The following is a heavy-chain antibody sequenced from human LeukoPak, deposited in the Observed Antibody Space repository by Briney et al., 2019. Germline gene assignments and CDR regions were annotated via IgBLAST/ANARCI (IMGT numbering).Heavy chain of an antibody. V-gene: IGHV4-39*07. CDR3: ARVEQRLVPH. CDR2: IYHSGST. CDR1: GGSIRDTSFY. J-gene: IGHJ4*02. D-gene: IGHD6-13*01. Sequence: SETLSLTCTVSGGSIRDTSFYWGWIREPPGKGLEWIGSIYHSGSTYYNPSLKSRVTISVDTSKNQFSLKLGSVTAADTAVYYCARVEQRLVPHWGQGTLVTVSS.